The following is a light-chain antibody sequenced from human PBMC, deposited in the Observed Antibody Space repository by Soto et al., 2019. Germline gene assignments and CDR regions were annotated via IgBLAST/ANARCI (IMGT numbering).Light chain of an antibody. CDR3: CSYAGSSTFDV. CDR1: SSDVXXYNL. Sequence: QSVLTQPASVSGSPGQSITISCTGTSSDVXXYNLVSWYQQHPGKXPKLMXYEGXNPPSGVSNSFSGSKSSNTASLTISGLQAEDEADYYCCSYAGSSTFDVFGTGTKVNVL. J-gene: IGLJ1*01. V-gene: IGLV2-23*03. CDR2: EGX.